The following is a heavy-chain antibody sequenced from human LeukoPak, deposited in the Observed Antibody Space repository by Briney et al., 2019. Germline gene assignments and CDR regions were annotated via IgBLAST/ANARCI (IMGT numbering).Heavy chain of an antibody. Sequence: ASVKVSCKASGGTFSSYAISWVRQAPGQGLEWMGRIIPIFGIANYAQKFQGRVTITAGKSTSTAYMELSSLRSEDTAVYYCALSPVVKDGYYGMDVWGQGTTVTVSS. CDR3: ALSPVVKDGYYGMDV. D-gene: IGHD4-23*01. CDR1: GGTFSSYA. V-gene: IGHV1-69*04. J-gene: IGHJ6*02. CDR2: IIPIFGIA.